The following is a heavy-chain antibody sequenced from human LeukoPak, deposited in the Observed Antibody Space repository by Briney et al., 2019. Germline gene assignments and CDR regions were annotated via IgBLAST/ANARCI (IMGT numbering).Heavy chain of an antibody. D-gene: IGHD6-19*01. Sequence: GASVKVSCKASEGTFSSYAISWVRQAPGQGLEWMGGIIPIFGTANYAQKFQGRVTITADESTSTAYMELSSLRSKDTAVYYCARNFNDGSGWFNWGQGTLVTVSS. CDR2: IIPIFGTA. CDR1: EGTFSSYA. V-gene: IGHV1-69*13. J-gene: IGHJ4*02. CDR3: ARNFNDGSGWFN.